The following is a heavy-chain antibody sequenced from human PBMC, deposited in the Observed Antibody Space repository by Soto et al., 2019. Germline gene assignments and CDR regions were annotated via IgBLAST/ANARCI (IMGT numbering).Heavy chain of an antibody. CDR2: IIPILGIA. V-gene: IGHV1-69*02. Sequence: QVQLVQSGAEVKKPGSSVKVSCKASGGTFSSYTISWVRQAPGQGLEWMGRIIPILGIANYAQKFQGRVTITADKSTSPAYMELSSLRSEDTAVYYCARRWHWNDNDAFDILGQGTMVTVSS. CDR1: GGTFSSYT. CDR3: ARRWHWNDNDAFDI. J-gene: IGHJ3*02. D-gene: IGHD1-1*01.